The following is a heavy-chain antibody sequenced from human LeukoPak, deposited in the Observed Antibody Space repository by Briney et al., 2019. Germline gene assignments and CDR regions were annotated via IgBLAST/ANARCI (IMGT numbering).Heavy chain of an antibody. J-gene: IGHJ4*02. D-gene: IGHD4-17*01. CDR1: GFPSSSYA. V-gene: IGHV3-23*01. CDR2: ISDSFRIT. CDR3: AKRHGDYFDY. Sequence: GGSLRLSCAASGFPSSSYAMSWVRQPPGKGLECVSTISDSFRITDDADSVKGRFTISRDNSKNTLYLQMNTLRAEDTAVYYCAKRHGDYFDYWGQGTLVTVSS.